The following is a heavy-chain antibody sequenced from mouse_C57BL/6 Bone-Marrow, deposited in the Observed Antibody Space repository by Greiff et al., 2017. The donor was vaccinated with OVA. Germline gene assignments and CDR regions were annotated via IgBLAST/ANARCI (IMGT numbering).Heavy chain of an antibody. CDR1: GYAFSSYW. J-gene: IGHJ2*01. V-gene: IGHV1-80*01. Sequence: QVHVKQSGAELVKPGASVEISCKASGYAFSSYWMNWVKQRPGQGLEWIGQLYPGDGDTNYNGKFKGKATLTADTSSSTAYMQLSSLTSEDSAVYFCARGYFWGQGTTLTVSS. CDR2: LYPGDGDT. CDR3: ARGYF.